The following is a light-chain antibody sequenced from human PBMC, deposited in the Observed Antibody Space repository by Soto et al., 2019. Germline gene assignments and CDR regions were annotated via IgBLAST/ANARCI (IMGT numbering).Light chain of an antibody. CDR3: QSYDSSLSGSYV. V-gene: IGLV1-40*01. CDR1: SSNIGAGYA. Sequence: QSVLTQPPSVSGAPGQRVTISCTGSSSNIGAGYAVPWYQRLPGTAPKVLIYSNNNRPSGVPDRFSGSKSGTSASLAITGLQAEDEADYYCQSYDSSLSGSYVFGTGTKLTVL. J-gene: IGLJ1*01. CDR2: SNN.